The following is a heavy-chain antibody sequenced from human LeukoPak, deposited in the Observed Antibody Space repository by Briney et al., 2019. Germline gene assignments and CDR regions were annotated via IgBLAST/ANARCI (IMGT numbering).Heavy chain of an antibody. CDR1: GFTFSSYA. CDR3: APSLKWEPPYYFDY. J-gene: IGHJ4*02. CDR2: ISGSGGST. Sequence: PGGSLRLSCAASGFTFSSYAMSWVRQAPGKGLEWVSTISGSGGSTYYADSVKGRFTISRDNSKNTLYLQMNSLRAEDTAVYYCAPSLKWEPPYYFDYWGQGTLVTVSS. D-gene: IGHD1-26*01. V-gene: IGHV3-23*01.